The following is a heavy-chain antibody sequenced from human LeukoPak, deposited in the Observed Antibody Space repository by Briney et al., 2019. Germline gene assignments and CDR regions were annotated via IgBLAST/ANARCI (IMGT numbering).Heavy chain of an antibody. J-gene: IGHJ3*02. CDR1: GFTFSSYS. CDR2: ISSSSSYI. D-gene: IGHD3-3*01. V-gene: IGHV3-21*04. CDR3: ARGGPTYYDFWSGYYAFDI. Sequence: GGSLRLSCAASGFTFSSYSMNWVRQAPGKGLEWVSSISSSSSYIYYADSVKGRFTISRDNAKNSLYLQMNSLRAEDTAVYYCARGGPTYYDFWSGYYAFDIWGQGTMVTVSS.